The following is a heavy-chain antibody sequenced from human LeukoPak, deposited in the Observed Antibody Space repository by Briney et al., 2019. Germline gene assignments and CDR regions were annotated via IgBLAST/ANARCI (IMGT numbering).Heavy chain of an antibody. CDR3: ARNQRDYLFDY. CDR2: IYYSGNT. D-gene: IGHD4-17*01. J-gene: IGHJ4*02. Sequence: SETLSLTCTVSGGSVSTSSYYWGWIRQPPGRGLEWIGSIYYSGNTYYNPSLKSRVTISVDTSKNHFSLKLSPVTAADTAVYYCARNQRDYLFDYWGQGTLVTVAS. CDR1: GGSVSTSSYY. V-gene: IGHV4-39*02.